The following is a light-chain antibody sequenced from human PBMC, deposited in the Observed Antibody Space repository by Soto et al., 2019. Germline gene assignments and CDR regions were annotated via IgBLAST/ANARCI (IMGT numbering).Light chain of an antibody. CDR2: GAS. Sequence: EIVMKQSPATLSVSPGERATLSCRASQNILSNLAWYQQKPGQAPRLLIYGASTRATGIPARFSGSGSGTEFTLTISSLQSEDFEIYYCQQYNNWPITFGQGTRLEIK. CDR3: QQYNNWPIT. V-gene: IGKV3-15*01. J-gene: IGKJ5*01. CDR1: QNILSN.